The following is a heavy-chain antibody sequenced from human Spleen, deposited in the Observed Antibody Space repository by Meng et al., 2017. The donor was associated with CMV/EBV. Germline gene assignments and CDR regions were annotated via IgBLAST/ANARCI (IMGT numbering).Heavy chain of an antibody. CDR2: ISAYNGNT. D-gene: IGHD6-13*01. CDR1: GYTFTSYG. J-gene: IGHJ1*01. Sequence: QVQLVQSGAEVKKPGASVKASCKASGYTFTSYGMSWLRQAPGQGLEWMGWISAYNGNTIYAQKVQGRVTMTTDAFTNTAYLELSSLRSDDTAVYSCARGQQLKPDEYLQHWGPGTLVTVSS. V-gene: IGHV1-18*01. CDR3: ARGQQLKPDEYLQH.